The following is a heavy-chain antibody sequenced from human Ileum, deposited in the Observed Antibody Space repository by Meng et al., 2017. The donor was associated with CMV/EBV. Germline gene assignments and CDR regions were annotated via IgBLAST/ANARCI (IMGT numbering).Heavy chain of an antibody. CDR1: GGAFSRSA. D-gene: IGHD3/OR15-3a*01. V-gene: IGHV1-69*05. CDR3: ATGVRTGFDF. J-gene: IGHJ4*02. Sequence: SCKISGGAFSRSAINWVRQAPGQGLEWMGGIIPDLGTANYAQKFQGRVTIITDESTRTAYMELRSLRAEDTAKYFCATGVRTGFDFWGQGTLVTVSS. CDR2: IIPDLGTA.